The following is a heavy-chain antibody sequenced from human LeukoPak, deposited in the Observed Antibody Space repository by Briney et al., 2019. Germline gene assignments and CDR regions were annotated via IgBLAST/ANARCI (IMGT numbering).Heavy chain of an antibody. CDR3: AKDPGDTQKGSVYYFDY. J-gene: IGHJ4*02. CDR2: INHSGST. D-gene: IGHD2-21*02. CDR1: GGSFSGYY. V-gene: IGHV4-34*01. Sequence: SETLSLTCAVYGGSFSGYYWSWIRQPPGKGLEWIGEINHSGSTNYNPSLKSRVTISVDTSKNQFSLKLSSVTAADTAVYYCAKDPGDTQKGSVYYFDYWGQGTLVTVSS.